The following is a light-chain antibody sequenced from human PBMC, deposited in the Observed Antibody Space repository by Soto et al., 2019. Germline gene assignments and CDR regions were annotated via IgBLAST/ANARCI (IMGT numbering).Light chain of an antibody. CDR1: QSVSRTY. J-gene: IGKJ1*01. CDR3: QQYGRSGT. CDR2: ATS. V-gene: IGKV3-20*01. Sequence: EIVLIQSPATLSLSPGERATLSCRASQSVSRTYLAWYQQKPVQAPRLLIYATSSRATGIPDRFSGSGSGTDFTLTISRLEPEDFAVYYCQQYGRSGTFGQGTKVDIK.